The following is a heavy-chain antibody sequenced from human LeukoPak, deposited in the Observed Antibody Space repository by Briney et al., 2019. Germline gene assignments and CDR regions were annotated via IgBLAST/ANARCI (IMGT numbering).Heavy chain of an antibody. Sequence: SETLSLTCTVSGGSISSYYWSWIRQPPGKGLEWIGHIYYTGSTSYSPSLKSRVTISVDTSKNQFSLKRISVAAADTGVFYCARGRLGGWCSFDSWGQGTLVRVSS. CDR2: IYYTGST. J-gene: IGHJ4*02. D-gene: IGHD6-19*01. CDR3: ARGRLGGWCSFDS. V-gene: IGHV4-59*01. CDR1: GGSISSYY.